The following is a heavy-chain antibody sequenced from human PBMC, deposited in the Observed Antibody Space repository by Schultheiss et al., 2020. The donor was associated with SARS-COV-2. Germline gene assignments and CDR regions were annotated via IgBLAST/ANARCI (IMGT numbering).Heavy chain of an antibody. CDR1: GFTFSSYG. Sequence: GGSLRLSCAASGFTFSSYGMHWVRQAPGKGLEWVAVISYDGSNKYYADSVKGRFTISRDNSKNTLYLQMNSLRAEDTAVYYCAKGVYYYGSGRGDAFDIWGQGTMVTVSS. CDR3: AKGVYYYGSGRGDAFDI. D-gene: IGHD3-10*01. CDR2: ISYDGSNK. J-gene: IGHJ3*02. V-gene: IGHV3-33*05.